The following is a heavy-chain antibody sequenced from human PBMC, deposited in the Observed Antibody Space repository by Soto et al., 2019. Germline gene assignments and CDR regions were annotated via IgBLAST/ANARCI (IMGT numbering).Heavy chain of an antibody. D-gene: IGHD5-12*01. CDR3: ARAGYNIDY. V-gene: IGHV4-59*01. Sequence: SETLSLTCTVSGGSISSYYWSWVRQPPGKGLEWIGYIYYTGSTNYNPSLKSRVTISVDTSKNQFSLKLSSVTAADTAVYYCARAGYNIDYWGQGTLVTVSS. J-gene: IGHJ4*02. CDR1: GGSISSYY. CDR2: IYYTGST.